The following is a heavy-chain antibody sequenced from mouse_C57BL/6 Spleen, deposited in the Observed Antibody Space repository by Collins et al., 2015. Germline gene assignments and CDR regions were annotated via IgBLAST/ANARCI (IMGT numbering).Heavy chain of an antibody. D-gene: IGHD1-1*01. CDR1: GFTFGGYT. CDR2: ISGGGGNT. CDR3: ARHDYYGSNYRRYFDF. J-gene: IGHJ2*01. Sequence: EVMLVESGGGLGKPGGSLKLSCAASGFTFGGYTMSWVRQTPEKRLEWVATISGGGGNTYYPDSVKGRFTISRDNAMNTLFLQMSSLRSEDTALYYCARHDYYGSNYRRYFDFWGQGTTLTVSS. V-gene: IGHV5-9*01.